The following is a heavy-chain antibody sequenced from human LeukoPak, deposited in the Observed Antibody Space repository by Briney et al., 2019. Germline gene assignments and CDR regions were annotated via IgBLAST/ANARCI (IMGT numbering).Heavy chain of an antibody. V-gene: IGHV3-23*01. CDR1: GFTFSNHA. CDR2: ISESGGRT. J-gene: IGHJ4*02. CDR3: AKDYYDSSGYYPIDY. Sequence: GGSLGLSCAASGFTFSNHAMSWVRQAPGKGLEWVSVISESGGRTNYADSVKGRFTISRDNSKNTLYLQMNSLRAEDTAVYYCAKDYYDSSGYYPIDYWGQGTLVTVSS. D-gene: IGHD3-22*01.